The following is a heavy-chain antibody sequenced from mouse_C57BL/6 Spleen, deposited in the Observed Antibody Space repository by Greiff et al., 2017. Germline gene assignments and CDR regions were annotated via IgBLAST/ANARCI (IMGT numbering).Heavy chain of an antibody. CDR1: GYTFTSYW. CDR2: IDPSDSYT. Sequence: QVQLQQPGAELVMPGASVKLSCKASGYTFTSYWMHWVKQRPGQGLEWIGEIDPSDSYTKYNQKFKGKSTLTVDKSSSTAYMQLSSLTSEDSAVYYCARRGDGYYEGYFDVWGTGTTVTVSS. CDR3: ARRGDGYYEGYFDV. V-gene: IGHV1-69*01. D-gene: IGHD2-3*01. J-gene: IGHJ1*03.